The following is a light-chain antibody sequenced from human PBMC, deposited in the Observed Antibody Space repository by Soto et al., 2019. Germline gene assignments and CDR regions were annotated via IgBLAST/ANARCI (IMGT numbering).Light chain of an antibody. CDR1: SSNIGSNT. J-gene: IGLJ2*01. Sequence: QSVLTQPPSASGTLGQRVTISCSGSSSNIGSNTVNWYQQLPGTAPKLLIYSNNQRPSGVPDRFSGSKSGTSASLAISGLQSEDEADYYCAAWDDSLNGVVFGGGTNVTVL. CDR3: AAWDDSLNGVV. V-gene: IGLV1-44*01. CDR2: SNN.